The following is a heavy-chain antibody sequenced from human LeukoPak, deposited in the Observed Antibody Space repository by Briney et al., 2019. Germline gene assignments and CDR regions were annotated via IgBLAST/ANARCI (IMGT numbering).Heavy chain of an antibody. V-gene: IGHV3-7*04. J-gene: IGHJ4*02. CDR1: GFNFDNYY. CDR3: VRDGSGSDFSLDY. Sequence: GGSLRLSCVASGFNFDNYYMSWVRQAPGKGLEWVADIRPDGSDVYNVDSVRGRFTISRDNAKKSVFLQMNRLKDEDTAVYYCVRDGSGSDFSLDYWGQGTLVTVSS. CDR2: IRPDGSDV. D-gene: IGHD3-10*01.